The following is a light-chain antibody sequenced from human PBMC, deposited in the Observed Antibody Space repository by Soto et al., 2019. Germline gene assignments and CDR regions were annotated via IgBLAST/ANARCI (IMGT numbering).Light chain of an antibody. Sequence: QSVLTQPASVSGSPGQSITISCTGTSSDVGGYNYVSWYQQHPGKAPKLMIYDVSNRPSGVSNRFSGSKSGNTASLTISGLQAEDEAVYYSSSYTSSSTPGVFRGGTKVTVL. V-gene: IGLV2-14*01. CDR3: SSYTSSSTPGV. CDR2: DVS. J-gene: IGLJ3*02. CDR1: SSDVGGYNY.